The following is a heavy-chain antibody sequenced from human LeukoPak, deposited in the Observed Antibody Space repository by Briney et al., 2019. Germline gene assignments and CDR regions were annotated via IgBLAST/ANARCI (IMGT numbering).Heavy chain of an antibody. CDR2: ISYDGSNK. CDR1: GFTFSSYA. Sequence: GGSLRHSCAASGFTFSSYAMYWVRQAPGKGLEWVAVISYDGSNKYYADSVKGRFTISRDNSKNTLYLQMNSLRAEDTAVYYCARDCYDSSGSFDYWGQGTLVTVSS. J-gene: IGHJ4*02. D-gene: IGHD3-22*01. CDR3: ARDCYDSSGSFDY. V-gene: IGHV3-30-3*01.